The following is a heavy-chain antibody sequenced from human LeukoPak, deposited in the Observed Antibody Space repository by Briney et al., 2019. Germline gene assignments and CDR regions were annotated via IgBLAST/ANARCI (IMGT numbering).Heavy chain of an antibody. D-gene: IGHD3-16*02. CDR2: ISGSGGST. V-gene: IGHV3-23*01. CDR1: GFTFSSHA. Sequence: QSGGSLRLSCVASGFTFSSHAMRWVRQAPGRGLEWVSAISGSGGSTYYAESVKGRFTISRDNSKNTLYLQMNSLRAEDTAVYYCAKGSLKLRLGELSLPSPDDWGQGTLVTASS. J-gene: IGHJ4*02. CDR3: AKGSLKLRLGELSLPSPDD.